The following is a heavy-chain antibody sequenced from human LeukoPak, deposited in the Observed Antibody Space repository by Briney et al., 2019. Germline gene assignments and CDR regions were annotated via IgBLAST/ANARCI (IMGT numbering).Heavy chain of an antibody. D-gene: IGHD3-10*01. V-gene: IGHV3-21*01. CDR2: ISSSSSYI. J-gene: IGHJ4*02. Sequence: GGSLRLSWAASGFTFSSYSMNWVRQAPGKGLEWVSSISSSSSYIYYADSVKGRFTISRDNAKNSLYLQMNSLRAEDTAVYYCARDRRDMVRGVSYYFDYWGRGTLVTVSS. CDR1: GFTFSSYS. CDR3: ARDRRDMVRGVSYYFDY.